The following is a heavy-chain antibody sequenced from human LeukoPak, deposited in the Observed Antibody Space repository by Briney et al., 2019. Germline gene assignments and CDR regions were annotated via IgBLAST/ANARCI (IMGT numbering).Heavy chain of an antibody. Sequence: ASVKVSCKASGYTFTSYGISWVRQAPGQGLEWMGWISAYNGNTNYAQRLQGRVTMTTDTSTSTAYMELRSLRSDDTAVYYCARDQYYDSKGWFDPWGQGTLVTVSS. J-gene: IGHJ5*02. D-gene: IGHD3-22*01. CDR2: ISAYNGNT. CDR3: ARDQYYDSKGWFDP. V-gene: IGHV1-18*01. CDR1: GYTFTSYG.